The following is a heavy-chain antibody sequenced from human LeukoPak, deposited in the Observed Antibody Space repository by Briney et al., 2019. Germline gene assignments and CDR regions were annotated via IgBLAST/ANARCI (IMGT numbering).Heavy chain of an antibody. D-gene: IGHD3-10*01. CDR3: AISRRNGSGSYYLWY. CDR2: IYSGGST. CDR1: GFTVSSNY. Sequence: GGSLRLSCAASGFTVSSNYMSWVRQAPGKELEWVSVIYSGGSTYYAVSVKGRFTISRANSKNTLYLQMNSLRAEDTAVYYCAISRRNGSGSYYLWYWGQGTLVTVCS. V-gene: IGHV3-66*01. J-gene: IGHJ4*02.